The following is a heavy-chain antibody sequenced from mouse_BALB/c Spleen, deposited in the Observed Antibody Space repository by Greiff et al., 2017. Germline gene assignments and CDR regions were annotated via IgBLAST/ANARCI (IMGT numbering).Heavy chain of an antibody. V-gene: IGHV5-12-1*01. CDR3: ARHYYGSSYRFDY. CDR2: ISSGGGST. Sequence: EVKVVESGGGLVKPGGSLKLSCAASGFAFSSYDTSWVRQTPEKRLEWVAYISSGGGSTYYPDTVKGRFTISRDNAKNTLYLQMSSLKSEDTAMYYCARHYYGSSYRFDYWGQGTTLTVSS. CDR1: GFAFSSYD. D-gene: IGHD1-1*01. J-gene: IGHJ2*01.